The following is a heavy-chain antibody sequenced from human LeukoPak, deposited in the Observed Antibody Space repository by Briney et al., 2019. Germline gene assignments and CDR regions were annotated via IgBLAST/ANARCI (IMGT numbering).Heavy chain of an antibody. CDR3: AKVGAWELQRVFEN. J-gene: IGHJ4*02. V-gene: IGHV3-7*01. Sequence: PGGSLRLSCAASGFTFSDYWMTWVRQVPGKGLEWVANVGRDGSEKNYVDSVKGRFTISRDNAKKSLYLEMTSLRVEDTALYYCAKVGAWELQRVFENWGQGTLVTVSS. CDR2: VGRDGSEK. CDR1: GFTFSDYW. D-gene: IGHD1-26*01.